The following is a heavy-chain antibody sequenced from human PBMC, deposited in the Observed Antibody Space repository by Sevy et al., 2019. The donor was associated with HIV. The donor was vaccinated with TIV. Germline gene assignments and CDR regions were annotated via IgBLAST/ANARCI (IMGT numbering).Heavy chain of an antibody. CDR2: ISSSSSYI. CDR1: GFTFSSYS. V-gene: IGHV3-21*01. D-gene: IGHD2-2*01. CDR3: ARYDVLVPAAMEGYYYYYYGMDV. Sequence: GGSLRLSCAASGFTFSSYSMNWVRQAPGKGLEWISSISSSSSYIYYADSVKGRFTISRDNAKNSLYLQMNSLRAEDTAVYYCARYDVLVPAAMEGYYYYYYGMDVWGQGTTVTVSS. J-gene: IGHJ6*02.